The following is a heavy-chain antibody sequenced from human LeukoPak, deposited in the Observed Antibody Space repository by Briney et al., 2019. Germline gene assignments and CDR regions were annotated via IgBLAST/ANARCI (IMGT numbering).Heavy chain of an antibody. V-gene: IGHV3-23*01. J-gene: IGHJ4*02. CDR2: ISGSSDST. Sequence: PGGSLRLSCAASRFTFSNYAMSWVRQAPGKGLEWVSSISGSSDSTHYADSVKGRFTISRYNSKNTLYLQMNSLRGGDTAVYYCAKDGPDIVPVVAATYDYWGQGTLVTVSS. D-gene: IGHD2-15*01. CDR1: RFTFSNYA. CDR3: AKDGPDIVPVVAATYDY.